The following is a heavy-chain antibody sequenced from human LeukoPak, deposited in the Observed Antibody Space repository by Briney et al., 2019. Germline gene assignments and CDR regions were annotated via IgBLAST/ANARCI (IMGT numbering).Heavy chain of an antibody. CDR1: GFTFSSSA. J-gene: IGHJ4*02. Sequence: GGSLRLSCAASGFTFSSSAMSWVRQAPGKGLEWVSAISNNGGYTYYADSVQGRFTISRDNPKSTLCLQMNSLRAEDTAVYYCAKQLGYCSDGSCYFPYWGQGTLVTVSS. V-gene: IGHV3-23*01. CDR3: AKQLGYCSDGSCYFPY. D-gene: IGHD2-15*01. CDR2: ISNNGGYT.